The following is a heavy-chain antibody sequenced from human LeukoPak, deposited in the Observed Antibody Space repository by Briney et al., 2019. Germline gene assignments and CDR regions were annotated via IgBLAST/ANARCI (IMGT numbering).Heavy chain of an antibody. CDR1: GFTFSSHA. D-gene: IGHD3-22*01. V-gene: IGHV3-23*01. Sequence: GGSLRLSCAASGFTFSSHAMSWVRQAPGKGLEWVSAISGSGGSTYYADSVKGRFTISRDNSKNTLYLQMNSLRAEDTAVYYCAKAGYWYYDSSGIDYWGQGTLVTVSS. J-gene: IGHJ4*02. CDR3: AKAGYWYYDSSGIDY. CDR2: ISGSGGST.